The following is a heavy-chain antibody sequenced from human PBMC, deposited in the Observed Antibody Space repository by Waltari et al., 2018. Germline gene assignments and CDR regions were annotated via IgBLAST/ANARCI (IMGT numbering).Heavy chain of an antibody. J-gene: IGHJ4*02. CDR3: ARLNSGYEGFDY. CDR2: IKQDGREE. CDR1: GFTFRSYW. V-gene: IGHV3-7*01. D-gene: IGHD5-12*01. Sequence: EVQLVASGGGLVQPGGSLRLYCEASGFTFRSYWMSGVRQAPGKGLEGVANIKQDGREEYYVDSVKGRFTISRDNAKNSLYLQMSSLRAEDTAVYYCARLNSGYEGFDYWGQGTLVTVSS.